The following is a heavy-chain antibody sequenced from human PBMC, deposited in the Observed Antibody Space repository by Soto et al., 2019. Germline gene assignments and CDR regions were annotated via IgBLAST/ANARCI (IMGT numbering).Heavy chain of an antibody. Sequence: QVQLQESGPGLVKPSENLSLTWTVSGGSTSNYYWGWIRQPPGKGLEWIGYLHYSGRANNNPSLRGRVTISLDTSTNQFSLRLTSVNAADTAVYYCARENYYDYWGQGTLVIVSS. CDR1: GGSTSNYY. CDR3: ARENYYDY. J-gene: IGHJ4*02. V-gene: IGHV4-59*01. CDR2: LHYSGRA.